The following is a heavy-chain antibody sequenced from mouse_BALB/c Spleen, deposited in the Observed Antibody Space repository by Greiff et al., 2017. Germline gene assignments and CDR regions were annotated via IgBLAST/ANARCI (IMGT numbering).Heavy chain of an antibody. CDR3: ARHGTSLFAY. D-gene: IGHD1-1*01. V-gene: IGHV1-69*02. CDR2: IDPSDSYT. Sequence: VQLQQPGAELVKPGASVKLSCKASGYTFTSYWMHWVKQRPGQGLEWIGEIDPSDSYTNYNQKFKGKATLTVDKSSSTAYMQLSSLTSEDSAVYYCARHGTSLFAYWGQGTLVTVSA. J-gene: IGHJ3*01. CDR1: GYTFTSYW.